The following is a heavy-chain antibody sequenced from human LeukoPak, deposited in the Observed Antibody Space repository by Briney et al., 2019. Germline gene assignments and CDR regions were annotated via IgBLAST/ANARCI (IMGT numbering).Heavy chain of an antibody. CDR1: GFTFSSYA. V-gene: IGHV3-30*04. CDR3: ARDTYYDFWSGYYYFDY. CDR2: ISYDGSNK. Sequence: GGSLRLSCAASGFTFSSYAMHWVRQAPGKGLEWVAVISYDGSNKDYADSVKGRFTISRDNSKNTLYLQMNSLRAEDTAVYYCARDTYYDFWSGYYYFDYWGQGTLVTVSS. D-gene: IGHD3-3*01. J-gene: IGHJ4*02.